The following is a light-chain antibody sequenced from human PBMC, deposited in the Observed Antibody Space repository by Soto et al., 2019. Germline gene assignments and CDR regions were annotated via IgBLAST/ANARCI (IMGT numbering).Light chain of an antibody. V-gene: IGKV3-15*01. CDR2: GAS. J-gene: IGKJ5*01. CDR3: QQYNNWPTIT. Sequence: EVVMTQSPATLSVSPGERVTLPCRASQSVRSNLAWYQQKPCQSPRLLIYGASTRATGIPARFSGSGSGTEFTLTISSLQSEDFAVYYCQQYNNWPTITFGQGTRVEIK. CDR1: QSVRSN.